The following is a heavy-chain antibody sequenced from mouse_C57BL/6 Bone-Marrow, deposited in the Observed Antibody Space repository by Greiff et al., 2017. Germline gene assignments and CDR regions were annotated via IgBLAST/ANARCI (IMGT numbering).Heavy chain of an antibody. CDR1: GFTFSDYG. D-gene: IGHD2-4*01. Sequence: EVQLVESGGGLVKPGGSLKLSCAASGFTFSDYGMHWVRQAPEKGLEWVAYISSGSSTIYYADTVKGRFTISRDNAKNTLFLQMTSLRSEDTAMYYCARNTMIPYWYFDGWGTGTTVTVSS. CDR2: ISSGSSTI. J-gene: IGHJ1*03. CDR3: ARNTMIPYWYFDG. V-gene: IGHV5-17*01.